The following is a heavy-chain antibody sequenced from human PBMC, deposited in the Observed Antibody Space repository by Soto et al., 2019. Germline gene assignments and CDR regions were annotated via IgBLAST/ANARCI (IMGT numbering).Heavy chain of an antibody. CDR2: IYYSGST. J-gene: IGHJ4*02. CDR1: GGSISSGGYY. Sequence: SETLSLTCTVSGGSISSGGYYWSWIRQHPGKGLEWIGYIYYSGSTYYNPSLKSRVTISVDTSKNQFSLKLSSVTAADTAVYYCARGAAGESFDYWGQGTLVTVSS. V-gene: IGHV4-31*03. D-gene: IGHD6-13*01. CDR3: ARGAAGESFDY.